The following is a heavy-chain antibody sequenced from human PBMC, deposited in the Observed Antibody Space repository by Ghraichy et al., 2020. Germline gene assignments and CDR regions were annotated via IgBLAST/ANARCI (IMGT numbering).Heavy chain of an antibody. CDR2: IKPDGSEK. CDR3: TRGLRGGGFDY. J-gene: IGHJ4*02. CDR1: EFIFSNYW. D-gene: IGHD3-16*01. V-gene: IGHV3-7*03. Sequence: LSLPCAASEFIFSNYWMSWVRQAPGKGLEWVANIKPDGSEKYYVDSVKGRFTISRDNAKNSLYLQMNSLRVEDTAVYYCTRGLRGGGFDYWGQGTLVTVSS.